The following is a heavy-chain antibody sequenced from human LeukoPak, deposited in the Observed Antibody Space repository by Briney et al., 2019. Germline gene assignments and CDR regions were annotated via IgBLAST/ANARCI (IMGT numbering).Heavy chain of an antibody. D-gene: IGHD4-23*01. Sequence: PSETLSLTCTVSGGSISSGSYYWSWIRQPAGKGLEWIGRIYTSGSTNYNPSLKSRVTISVDTSKNQFSLKLNSVTAADTAVYYCARGDYYGGNSDYWGQGTLVTVSS. CDR3: ARGDYYGGNSDY. CDR1: GGSISSGSYY. V-gene: IGHV4-61*02. J-gene: IGHJ4*02. CDR2: IYTSGST.